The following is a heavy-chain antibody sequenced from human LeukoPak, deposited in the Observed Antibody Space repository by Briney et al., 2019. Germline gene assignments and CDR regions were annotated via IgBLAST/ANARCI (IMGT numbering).Heavy chain of an antibody. CDR1: GFTFSSYA. CDR3: AKGDRSSGSYFQAIDY. V-gene: IGHV3-23*01. J-gene: IGHJ4*02. CDR2: IGGSGGST. Sequence: PGGSLRLSCAASGFTFSSYAMSWVRQAPGKGLEWVSAIGGSGGSTYYADSVKGRFTISRDNSKNTLCLQMNSLRAEDTAVCFCAKGDRSSGSYFQAIDYWGQGTLVTVSS. D-gene: IGHD1-26*01.